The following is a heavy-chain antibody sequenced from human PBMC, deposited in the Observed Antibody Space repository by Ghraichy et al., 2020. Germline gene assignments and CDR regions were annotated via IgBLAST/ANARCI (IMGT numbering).Heavy chain of an antibody. Sequence: ESLNISCSVSGGSISGYYWSWVRQPAGKGLEWIGRIYSGGSTRYNSSLKSRVTMSVDMSKNQFALKVTSVTAADAAMYYCARDRPPEFWSGYVVEDYNGMDVWGQGTTVTVSS. J-gene: IGHJ6*02. CDR3: ARDRPPEFWSGYVVEDYNGMDV. D-gene: IGHD3-3*01. V-gene: IGHV4-4*07. CDR1: GGSISGYY. CDR2: IYSGGST.